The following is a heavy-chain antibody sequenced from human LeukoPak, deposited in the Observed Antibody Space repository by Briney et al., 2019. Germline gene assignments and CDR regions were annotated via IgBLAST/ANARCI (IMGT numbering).Heavy chain of an antibody. CDR1: GYSISSGYY. CDR3: ARASARIAVVWTFGY. D-gene: IGHD6-19*01. Sequence: SETLSLTCTVSGYSISSGYYWGWIRQPPGKGLEWIGEINHSGSTNYNPSLKSRVTISVDTSKNQFSLKLSSVTAADTAVYYCARASARIAVVWTFGYWGQGTLVTVSS. CDR2: INHSGST. V-gene: IGHV4-38-2*02. J-gene: IGHJ4*02.